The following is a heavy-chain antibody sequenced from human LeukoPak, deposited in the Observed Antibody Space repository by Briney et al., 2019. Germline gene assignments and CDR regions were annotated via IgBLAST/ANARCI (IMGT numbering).Heavy chain of an antibody. Sequence: GGSLRLSCAVSGFIVSGNYMSWVRQAPGKGLEWVSVIDSGDNTYYADSVKGRFTISRDNSKNTLYLQMNSLRAEDTAVYYCARGRIGDIAAPSPFDPWGQGTLVAVSS. J-gene: IGHJ5*02. D-gene: IGHD6-13*01. V-gene: IGHV3-53*01. CDR3: ARGRIGDIAAPSPFDP. CDR2: IDSGDNT. CDR1: GFIVSGNY.